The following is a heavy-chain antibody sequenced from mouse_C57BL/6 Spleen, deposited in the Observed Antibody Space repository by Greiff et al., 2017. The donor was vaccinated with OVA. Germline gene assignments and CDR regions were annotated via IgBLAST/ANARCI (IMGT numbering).Heavy chain of an antibody. V-gene: IGHV1-64*01. D-gene: IGHD1-1*01. CDR1: GYTFTSYW. CDR3: ARRYYGSSGYYFDY. CDR2: IHPTSGST. J-gene: IGHJ2*01. Sequence: VQLQQPGAELVKPGASVKLSCKASGYTFTSYWMHWVKQRPGQGLEWIGMIHPTSGSTNYNEKFKSKATLTVEKSSSTAYMQLSSLTSEDSAVYYCARRYYGSSGYYFDYWGQSTTLTVSS.